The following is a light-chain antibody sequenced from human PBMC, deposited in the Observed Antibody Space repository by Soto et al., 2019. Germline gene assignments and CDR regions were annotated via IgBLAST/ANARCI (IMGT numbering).Light chain of an antibody. CDR2: LNSDGSH. V-gene: IGLV4-69*01. CDR1: SGHINYA. Sequence: QLVLTQSPSASASLGASVKLTCTLSSGHINYAIAWHQQQPEKGPRYLMNLNSDGSHSKGDGIPDRFSGSSSGAERYLTISSLQSEDEADSYCQTWGTGTYVVFGGGTKLTVL. J-gene: IGLJ2*01. CDR3: QTWGTGTYVV.